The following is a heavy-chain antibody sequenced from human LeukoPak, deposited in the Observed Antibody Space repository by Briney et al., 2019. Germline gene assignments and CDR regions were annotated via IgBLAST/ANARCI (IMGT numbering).Heavy chain of an antibody. CDR1: GGSISSYY. CDR2: IYYSGST. CDR3: ARSPLRPYGMDV. D-gene: IGHD5-12*01. V-gene: IGHV4-59*01. J-gene: IGHJ6*02. Sequence: PSETLSLTRTVSGGSISSYYWSWIRQPPGKGLEWIGYIYYSGSTNYNPSLKSRVTISVDTSKNQFSLKLSSVTAADTAVYYCARSPLRPYGMDVWGQGTTVTVSS.